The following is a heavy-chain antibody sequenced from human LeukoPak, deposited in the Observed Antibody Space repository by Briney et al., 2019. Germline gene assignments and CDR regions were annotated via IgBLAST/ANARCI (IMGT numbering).Heavy chain of an antibody. Sequence: AAVKVSCKSSGYTFNGYYMHWVRQAPGQGLEWMGWINPNNGGTKYAQNFQGRVTITRDTSISTAYMELDRLRSDDTAVYYCARVEQQLDYFDYWGQGTLVTVSS. CDR1: GYTFNGYY. CDR2: INPNNGGT. CDR3: ARVEQQLDYFDY. V-gene: IGHV1-2*02. J-gene: IGHJ4*02. D-gene: IGHD6-13*01.